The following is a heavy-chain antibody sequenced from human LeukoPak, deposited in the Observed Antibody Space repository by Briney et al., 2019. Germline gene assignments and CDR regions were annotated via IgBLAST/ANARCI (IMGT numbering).Heavy chain of an antibody. J-gene: IGHJ4*02. V-gene: IGHV3-33*01. CDR1: GFTFSGYG. Sequence: GGSLRLSCVASGFTFSGYGMHWVRQAPGKGLEWVAVIWYDGSKTYYADSVKGRFTISRDNSKNTLHLQMDSLRAEDTAVYYCARDREARYFDYWGQGTLVTVSS. CDR3: ARDREARYFDY. CDR2: IWYDGSKT. D-gene: IGHD1-26*01.